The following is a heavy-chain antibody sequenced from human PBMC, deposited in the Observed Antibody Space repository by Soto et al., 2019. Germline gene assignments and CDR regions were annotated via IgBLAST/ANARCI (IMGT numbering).Heavy chain of an antibody. Sequence: SEPLSLHCTVSGGSIHTFYWSWVRQPSGKGLEWIGRIFSSGSTSFNPSLESRVAMSVDTSKNHFSLNLSSVTAADMAVYYCAREGSYSAYNFAHGIQLWSFDFWGQGALVTVSS. CDR2: IFSSGST. J-gene: IGHJ4*02. D-gene: IGHD5-12*01. V-gene: IGHV4-4*07. CDR3: AREGSYSAYNFAHGIQLWSFDF. CDR1: GGSIHTFY.